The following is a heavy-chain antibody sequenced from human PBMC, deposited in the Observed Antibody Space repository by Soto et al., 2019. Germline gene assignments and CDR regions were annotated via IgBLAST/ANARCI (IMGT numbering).Heavy chain of an antibody. CDR3: ARDNCSGGSCKPGDY. J-gene: IGHJ4*02. D-gene: IGHD2-15*01. CDR1: GYTFTSYA. V-gene: IGHV1-3*01. CDR2: INAGNGNT. Sequence: ASVKVSCKASGYTFTSYAMHWVRQAPGQRLEWMGWINAGNGNTKYSQKFQGRVTITRDTSASTAYMELSSLRSEDTAVYYCARDNCSGGSCKPGDYWGQGTLVTVSS.